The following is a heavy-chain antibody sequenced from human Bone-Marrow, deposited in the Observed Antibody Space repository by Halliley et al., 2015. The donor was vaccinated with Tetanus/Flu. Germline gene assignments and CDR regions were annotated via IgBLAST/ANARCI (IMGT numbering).Heavy chain of an antibody. CDR2: IYHSGST. V-gene: IGHV4-4*02. D-gene: IGHD3-3*01. CDR3: ARRDYYDFWSGYPNWFDP. Sequence: TLSLTCAASGGSISSSNWWSWVRQPPGKGLEWIGEIYHSGSTNYNPSLKSRVTISVDKSKNQFSLKLSSVTAADTAVYYCARRDYYDFWSGYPNWFDPWGQGTLVTVSS. CDR1: GGSISSSNW. J-gene: IGHJ5*02.